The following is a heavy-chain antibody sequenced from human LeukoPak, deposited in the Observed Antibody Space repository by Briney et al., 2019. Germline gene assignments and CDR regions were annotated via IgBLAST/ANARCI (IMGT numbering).Heavy chain of an antibody. D-gene: IGHD2-21*01. V-gene: IGHV1-69*01. Sequence: SVKVSCKASGGTFSSYAISWVRQAPGQGLEWMGGIIPIFGTANYAQKFQGRVTITADESTSTAYMELSSLRSEDTAVYYCARGDSEFAIGPSDYWGQGTLVTVSS. CDR1: GGTFSSYA. J-gene: IGHJ4*02. CDR3: ARGDSEFAIGPSDY. CDR2: IIPIFGTA.